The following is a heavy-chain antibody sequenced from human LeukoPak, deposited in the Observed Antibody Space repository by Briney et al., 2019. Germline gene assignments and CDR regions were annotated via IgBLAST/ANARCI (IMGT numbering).Heavy chain of an antibody. J-gene: IGHJ4*02. CDR2: IYPGDSDT. CDR1: GYTFTTYW. V-gene: IGHV5-51*01. CDR3: ARVHTSGYYHFDY. D-gene: IGHD3-22*01. Sequence: GESLKISCEGSGYTFTTYWIGWVRQMPGKGLEWMGIIYPGDSDTRYSPSFQGQVTISADKSISTAYLQWSSLKASDTAMYYCARVHTSGYYHFDYWGQGTLVTVSS.